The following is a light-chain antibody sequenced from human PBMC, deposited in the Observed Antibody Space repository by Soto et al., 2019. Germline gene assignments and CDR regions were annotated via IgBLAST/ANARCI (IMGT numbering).Light chain of an antibody. Sequence: QSALTQPASVSGSPGQSITISCTGTSSDVGGYNYVSWYQQHPGKAPKLMIYKVSNRPSGVSNRFSGSKSGNTASLTISGLQAEDEAEYYCSSYTSSSTYVVFGGGTKVTVL. CDR3: SSYTSSSTYVV. J-gene: IGLJ2*01. V-gene: IGLV2-14*01. CDR1: SSDVGGYNY. CDR2: KVS.